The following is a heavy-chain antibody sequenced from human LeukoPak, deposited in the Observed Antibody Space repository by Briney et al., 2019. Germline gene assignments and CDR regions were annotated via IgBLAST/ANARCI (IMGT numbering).Heavy chain of an antibody. CDR1: GFTVSSDY. Sequence: GGSLRLSCAASGFTVSSDYMSWVRQAPGKGLEWASVIYSGGNTYYADSVKGRFTISRDNSKNTLYLQMNSLRAEDTAVYYCARGGTSSGWYYFDYWGQGTLVTVSS. J-gene: IGHJ4*02. CDR2: IYSGGNT. V-gene: IGHV3-53*01. CDR3: ARGGTSSGWYYFDY. D-gene: IGHD6-19*01.